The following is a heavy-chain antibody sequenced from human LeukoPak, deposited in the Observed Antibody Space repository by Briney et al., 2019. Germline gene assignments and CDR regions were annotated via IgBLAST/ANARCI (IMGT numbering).Heavy chain of an antibody. CDR3: ARDKAYGDSSDY. D-gene: IGHD4-17*01. CDR1: GFTVSSTY. V-gene: IGHV3-7*01. CDR2: INQDGSEK. J-gene: IGHJ4*02. Sequence: GGSLRLSCAASGFTVSSTYMSWVRQTPGKGLEWVANINQDGSEKYYVDSVKGRFTISRDNAKNSLYLQMNSLRADDTAVYYCARDKAYGDSSDYWGQGTLVTVS.